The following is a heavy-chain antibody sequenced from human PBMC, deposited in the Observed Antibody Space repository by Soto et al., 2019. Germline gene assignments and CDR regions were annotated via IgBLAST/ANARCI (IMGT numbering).Heavy chain of an antibody. CDR1: GGSISSYY. Sequence: SETLSLTCTVSGGSISSYYGSWIRQPPGKGLEWIGYIYYSGSTNYNPSLKSRVTISVDTSKNQFSLKLSSVTAADTAVYYCARSTSSFTSDYWGQGNLDTVSS. V-gene: IGHV4-59*08. CDR3: ARSTSSFTSDY. D-gene: IGHD2-2*01. CDR2: IYYSGST. J-gene: IGHJ4*02.